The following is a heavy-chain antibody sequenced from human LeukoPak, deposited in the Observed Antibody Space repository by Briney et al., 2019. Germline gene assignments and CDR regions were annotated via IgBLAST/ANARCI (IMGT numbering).Heavy chain of an antibody. V-gene: IGHV3-74*01. J-gene: IGHJ4*02. D-gene: IGHD1-7*01. CDR2: ISGDGSST. CDR1: GFTLSNYW. CDR3: ARKYNWNFPFEF. Sequence: GGSLRLSCAASGFTLSNYWMHWVRQAPGRGLVRVSRISGDGSSTSYADSVKGRFTISRDNAKNTLYLQINSLRTEGTAVYYCARKYNWNFPFEFWGQGTLVTVSS.